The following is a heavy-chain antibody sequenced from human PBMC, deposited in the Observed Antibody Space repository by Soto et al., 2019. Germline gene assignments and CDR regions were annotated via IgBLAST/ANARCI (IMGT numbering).Heavy chain of an antibody. CDR1: GGSISSGGYY. CDR2: IYYSGST. J-gene: IGHJ5*02. V-gene: IGHV4-31*03. Sequence: QVQLQESGPGLVKPSQTLSLTCTVSGGSISSGGYYWSWIRQHPGKGLEWIGYIYYSGSTYYNPSLKSRVTISVDTSKNQFSLKLSSVTAADTAVYYCARDTRIMITFGGGYNWFDPWGQGTLVTVSS. D-gene: IGHD3-16*01. CDR3: ARDTRIMITFGGGYNWFDP.